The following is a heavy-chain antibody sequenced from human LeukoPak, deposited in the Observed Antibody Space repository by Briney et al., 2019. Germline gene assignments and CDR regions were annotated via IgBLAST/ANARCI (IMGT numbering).Heavy chain of an antibody. J-gene: IGHJ4*02. D-gene: IGHD6-13*01. Sequence: GGSLRLSCVVSGFIFSNYEVNWVRLAPGKGLEWVSYISSSGHRTYYADSVKGRFTISRDNAKNTLYLQMNSLRAEDTAVYYCASASSHRIAAGGDYWGQGTLVTVSS. CDR1: GFIFSNYE. V-gene: IGHV3-48*03. CDR2: ISSSGHRT. CDR3: ASASSHRIAAGGDY.